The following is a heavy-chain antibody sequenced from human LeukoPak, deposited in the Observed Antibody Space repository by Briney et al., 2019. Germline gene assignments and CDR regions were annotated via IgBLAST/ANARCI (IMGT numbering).Heavy chain of an antibody. CDR1: GFTFSTYA. CDR3: AKGSAYSGSYRFDY. Sequence: PGGSLRLSCAVSGFTFSTYAMSWVRQAPGKGLEWVSVISGSGDNTYYADSVKGRFTISRDNSKNTLYLQMNSLRAEDTAVYYCAKGSAYSGSYRFDYWGQGTLVTVSS. CDR2: ISGSGDNT. D-gene: IGHD1-26*01. V-gene: IGHV3-23*01. J-gene: IGHJ4*02.